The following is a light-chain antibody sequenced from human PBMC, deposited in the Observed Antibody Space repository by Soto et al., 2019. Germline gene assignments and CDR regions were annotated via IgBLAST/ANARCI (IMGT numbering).Light chain of an antibody. Sequence: VLTQSACTLSVLVGERAALSCKELQCVSNNYLARYQQKPGQAPRLLIDGASNRATGIPDRFSGSGSGTEFTLTMSSLQSKDLAGYYCQQRSNRPPNTIGHGTRLEI. CDR3: QQRSNRPPNT. CDR2: GAS. J-gene: IGKJ5*01. CDR1: QCVSNNY. V-gene: IGKV3D-20*02.